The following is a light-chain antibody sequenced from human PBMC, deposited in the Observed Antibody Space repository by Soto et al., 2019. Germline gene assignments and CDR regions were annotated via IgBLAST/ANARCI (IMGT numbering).Light chain of an antibody. CDR2: GAS. CDR3: QQYNSWPPWS. J-gene: IGKJ1*01. CDR1: QSVSNN. V-gene: IGKV3-15*01. Sequence: EIVVSQSPATLSVSPGERATLSCRVSQSVSNNLVWYQQKPGQAPRLLIYGASTRATGIPARFSGSGSGTEFTLTISSLQSEDFAVYYCQQYNSWPPWSFGQGTKVEIK.